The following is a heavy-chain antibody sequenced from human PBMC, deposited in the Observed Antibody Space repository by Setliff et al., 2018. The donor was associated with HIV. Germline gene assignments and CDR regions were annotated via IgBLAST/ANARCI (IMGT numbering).Heavy chain of an antibody. CDR3: AREYSEAAPHFDS. J-gene: IGHJ5*01. V-gene: IGHV3-20*04. CDR1: GFNFADYG. CDR2: ISWSGITT. Sequence: GEPLKISCIASGFNFADYGMSWVRQVPGKGLEWVAGISWSGITTTYADSVKGRFTIFRDNAKNSLYMQMNTLGAEDTAFYYCAREYSEAAPHFDSWGQGTLVTVSS. D-gene: IGHD6-6*01.